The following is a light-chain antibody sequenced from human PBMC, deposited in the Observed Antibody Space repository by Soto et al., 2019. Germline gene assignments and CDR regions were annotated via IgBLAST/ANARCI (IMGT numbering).Light chain of an antibody. CDR3: QQSYGTPRS. CDR2: GAS. CDR1: QSISRY. Sequence: DIQMTQSPSSLSASEGDRVTLTCRASQSISRYLNWYQQKPGRAPKLLMYGASNLQNGVTSRFSGSGSGTDFTLTISNLQPEDFATYYCQQSYGTPRSFGGGTKVDIK. J-gene: IGKJ4*01. V-gene: IGKV1-39*01.